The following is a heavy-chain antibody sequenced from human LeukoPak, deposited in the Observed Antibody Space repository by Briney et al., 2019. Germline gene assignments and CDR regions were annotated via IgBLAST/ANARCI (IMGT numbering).Heavy chain of an antibody. CDR2: IYNTGAA. CDR1: GGSISSGGHS. D-gene: IGHD5-18*01. J-gene: IGHJ4*02. V-gene: IGHV4-30-2*01. CDR3: ASAVYTLYYFDY. Sequence: SQTLSLTCAVYGGSISSGGHSWSWIRQPPGKGLEWIGYIYNTGAAFYSPSLKSRVTMSLDSSKNQFSLRLSAVTAADTAIYYCASAVYTLYYFDYWGQGALVTVSS.